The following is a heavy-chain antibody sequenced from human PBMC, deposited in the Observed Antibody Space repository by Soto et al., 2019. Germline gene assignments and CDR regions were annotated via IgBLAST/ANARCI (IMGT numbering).Heavy chain of an antibody. J-gene: IGHJ3*02. CDR1: GFTFSSYG. V-gene: IGHV3-33*01. D-gene: IGHD2-21*01. CDR2: IWYDGSNK. Sequence: QVQLVESGGGVVQPGRSLRLSCAASGFTFSSYGMHWVRQAPGKGLEWVAVIWYDGSNKYYADSVKGRFTISRDNSKNTLYLQMNSLRAEDTAVYYCARDVAGFLSDAFDIWGQGTMVTVSS. CDR3: ARDVAGFLSDAFDI.